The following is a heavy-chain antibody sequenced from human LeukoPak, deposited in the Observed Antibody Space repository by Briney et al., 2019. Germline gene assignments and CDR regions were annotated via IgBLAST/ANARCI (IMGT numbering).Heavy chain of an antibody. CDR1: GGSISSYY. Sequence: SETLSLTCTVSGGSISSYYWSWIRQPPGKGLEWIGHIYYSGSTNYNPSLKSRVTISVDTSKNQFSLKLSSVTAADTAVYYCARGWYCSSTSCYPCYMDVWGKGTTVTVSS. CDR3: ARGWYCSSTSCYPCYMDV. V-gene: IGHV4-59*01. D-gene: IGHD2-2*01. CDR2: IYYSGST. J-gene: IGHJ6*03.